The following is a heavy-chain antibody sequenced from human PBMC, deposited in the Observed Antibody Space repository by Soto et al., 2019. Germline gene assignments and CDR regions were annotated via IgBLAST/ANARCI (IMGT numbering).Heavy chain of an antibody. CDR3: ARSQGDYDILTGYTGSYYYYMDV. D-gene: IGHD3-9*01. V-gene: IGHV4-34*01. J-gene: IGHJ6*03. CDR1: GGSFSGYY. CDR2: INHSGST. Sequence: PSETLSLTCAVYGGSFSGYYWSWIRQPPGKGLEWIGEINHSGSTNYNPSLKSRVTISVDTSRNQFSLKLSSVTAADTAVYYCARSQGDYDILTGYTGSYYYYMDVWGKGTTVS.